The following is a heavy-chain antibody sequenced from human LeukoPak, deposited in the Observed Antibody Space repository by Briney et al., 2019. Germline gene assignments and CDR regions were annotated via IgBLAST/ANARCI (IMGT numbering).Heavy chain of an antibody. Sequence: SETLSLTCTVSGGSISSGSYYWSWIRQPAGKGLEWIGRIYTSRSTNYNPSLKSRVTISVDTSKNQFSLKLSSVTAADTAVYYCAREFVDTAMAQYYYYYYYYMDVWGKGTTVTVSS. D-gene: IGHD5-18*01. V-gene: IGHV4-61*02. CDR2: IYTSRST. CDR3: AREFVDTAMAQYYYYYYYYMDV. J-gene: IGHJ6*03. CDR1: GGSISSGSYY.